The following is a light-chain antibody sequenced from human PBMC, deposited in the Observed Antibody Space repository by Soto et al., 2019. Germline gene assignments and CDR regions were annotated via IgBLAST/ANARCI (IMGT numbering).Light chain of an antibody. CDR1: QSVSSNY. J-gene: IGKJ1*01. CDR3: QQYVSSPT. V-gene: IGKV3-20*01. CDR2: DVS. Sequence: DMVLTQSPGTLSLSPGERATLSCRSSQSVSSNYLASYQQKPDQAPRLVIYDVSVRATGIPDRFTGSGSGTEFSITISRLEPEDFAVYYCQQYVSSPTFGQGTKVEIK.